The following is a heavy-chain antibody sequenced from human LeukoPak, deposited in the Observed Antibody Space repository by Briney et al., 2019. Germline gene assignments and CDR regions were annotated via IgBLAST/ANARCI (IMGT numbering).Heavy chain of an antibody. CDR3: ARDALNYDFWSGYRFDP. CDR1: GFTFSSYA. D-gene: IGHD3-3*01. CDR2: ISYDGSNK. Sequence: GGSLRLSCAASGFTFSSYAMHWVRQAPGKGLEWVAVISYDGSNKYYADSVKGRFTISRDNSKNTLYLQMNSLRAEDTAVYYCARDALNYDFWSGYRFDPWGQGTLVTVSS. V-gene: IGHV3-30-3*01. J-gene: IGHJ5*02.